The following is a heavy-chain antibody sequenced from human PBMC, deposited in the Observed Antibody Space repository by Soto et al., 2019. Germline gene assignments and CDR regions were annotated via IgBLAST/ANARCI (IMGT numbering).Heavy chain of an antibody. CDR3: ARDLAKGGGSAGFDY. J-gene: IGHJ4*02. D-gene: IGHD1-26*01. CDR1: GYTFTVYY. V-gene: IGHV1-2*02. Sequence: GGPVRVSCNASGYTFTVYYMHWVRQAPGQGLEWMGWINPKSGGTMYPQKFQGRVTMTWDTSISTAYMALTRLRSDDTAVYYCARDLAKGGGSAGFDYWGQGTLVTVSS. CDR2: INPKSGGT.